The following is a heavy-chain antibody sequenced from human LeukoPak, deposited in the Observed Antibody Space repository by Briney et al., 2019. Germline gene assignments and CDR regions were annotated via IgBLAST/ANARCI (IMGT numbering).Heavy chain of an antibody. J-gene: IGHJ3*02. CDR1: GFTFSSYG. D-gene: IGHD3-22*01. CDR3: AKARYSSGYDVDI. V-gene: IGHV3-30*18. CDR2: ISYDGSNK. Sequence: PGRSLRLSCAASGFTFSSYGMHWVRQAPAKGLEWVAVISYDGSNKYYADSVKGRFTISRDNSKNTLYLQMNSLRAEDTAVYYCAKARYSSGYDVDIWGQGTMVTVSS.